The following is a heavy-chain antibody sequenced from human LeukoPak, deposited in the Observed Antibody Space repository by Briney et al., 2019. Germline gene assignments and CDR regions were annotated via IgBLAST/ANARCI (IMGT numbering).Heavy chain of an antibody. J-gene: IGHJ4*02. V-gene: IGHV3-30-3*01. Sequence: GGSLRLSCAASGFTFSSYAMHWVRQAPGTGLEWVAVISYDGSNKYYADSMKGRFTISRDNSKNTLYLQMNSLRAEDTAVYYCAREPSGWRPRPVDYWGQGTLVTVSS. CDR1: GFTFSSYA. CDR3: AREPSGWRPRPVDY. D-gene: IGHD6-19*01. CDR2: ISYDGSNK.